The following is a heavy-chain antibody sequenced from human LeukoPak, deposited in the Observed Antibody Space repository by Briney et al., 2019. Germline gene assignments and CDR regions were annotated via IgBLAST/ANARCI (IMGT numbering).Heavy chain of an antibody. CDR2: ISTNSGNT. D-gene: IGHD2-2*01. J-gene: IGHJ5*02. CDR1: GYTFTGYY. Sequence: ASVKVSCKASGYTFTGYYMHWVRQAPGQGLEWMGWISTNSGNTNYAQKLQGRVTMTTDTSTSTAYMELRSLRSDDTAVYYCARGGGFHCSSTSCYQANWFDPWGQGTLVTVSS. CDR3: ARGGGFHCSSTSCYQANWFDP. V-gene: IGHV1-18*04.